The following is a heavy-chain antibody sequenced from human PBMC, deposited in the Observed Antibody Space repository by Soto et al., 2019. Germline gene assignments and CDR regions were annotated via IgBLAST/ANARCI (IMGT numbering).Heavy chain of an antibody. CDR2: IYYSGTT. Sequence: QVQLHESGPGLVKPSETLSLTCTVSGGSVSSGSHYWSWIRQPPGKGLEWIGHIYYSGTTNYNPSLNSRVTISVDTSKNHFSLKLNSVTSADTAVYYCARDYRGYPYGYAFDVWGQGTMVTVSS. D-gene: IGHD5-18*01. CDR1: GGSVSSGSHY. CDR3: ARDYRGYPYGYAFDV. V-gene: IGHV4-61*03. J-gene: IGHJ3*01.